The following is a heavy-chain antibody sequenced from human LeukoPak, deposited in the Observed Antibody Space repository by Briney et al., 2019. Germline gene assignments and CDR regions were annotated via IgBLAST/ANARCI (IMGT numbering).Heavy chain of an antibody. CDR3: ARVSSVGATREFDY. V-gene: IGHV3-30-3*01. Sequence: GGSLRLSCAASGFTFSTYVMHWVRQAPGKGLEWVAVISYDGVNKYYADTVKGRFTISRDDSKNTVYLQMNSLRVEDTAVYYCARVSSVGATREFDYWGQGTLVTVSS. J-gene: IGHJ4*02. CDR1: GFTFSTYV. D-gene: IGHD1-26*01. CDR2: ISYDGVNK.